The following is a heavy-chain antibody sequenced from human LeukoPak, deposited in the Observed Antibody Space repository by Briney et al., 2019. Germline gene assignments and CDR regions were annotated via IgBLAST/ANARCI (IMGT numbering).Heavy chain of an antibody. CDR3: ARSAHFDWLPWFDP. Sequence: ASVKVSCKASGYTFTGCYMHWVRQAPGQGLEWMGWINPNSGGTNYAQKFEGRVTMTRDTSISTAYMELSRLRSDDTAVYFCARSAHFDWLPWFDPWGQGTLVTVSS. CDR2: INPNSGGT. V-gene: IGHV1-2*02. J-gene: IGHJ5*02. CDR1: GYTFTGCY. D-gene: IGHD3-9*01.